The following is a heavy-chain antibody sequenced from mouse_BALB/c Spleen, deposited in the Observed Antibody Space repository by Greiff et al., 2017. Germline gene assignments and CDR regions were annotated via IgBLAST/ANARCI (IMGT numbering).Heavy chain of an antibody. CDR1: GYAFSSYW. CDR3: ARCDYDRRVWFAY. D-gene: IGHD2-4*01. J-gene: IGHJ3*01. V-gene: IGHV1-80*01. CDR2: IYPGDGDT. Sequence: VQLQHSGAELVRPGSSVKISCKASGYAFSSYWMNWVKQRPGQGLEWIGQIYPGDGDTNYNGKFKGKATLTADKSSSTAYMQLSSLTSEDSAVYFCARCDYDRRVWFAYWGQGTLVTVSA.